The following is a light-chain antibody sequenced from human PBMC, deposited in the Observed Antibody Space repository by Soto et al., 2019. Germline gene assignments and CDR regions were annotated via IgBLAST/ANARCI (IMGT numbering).Light chain of an antibody. CDR3: QQYGSSSPWT. J-gene: IGKJ1*01. CDR1: QSISSW. V-gene: IGKV1-5*03. CDR2: KAS. Sequence: DIQMTQSTSTLSASVGDRVTITCRASQSISSWLAWYQQKPGKAPKLLIYKASSLETGVPSRFSGSGSGTEFTLIISSLQPDDFASYYCQQYGSSSPWTFGQGTKVEIK.